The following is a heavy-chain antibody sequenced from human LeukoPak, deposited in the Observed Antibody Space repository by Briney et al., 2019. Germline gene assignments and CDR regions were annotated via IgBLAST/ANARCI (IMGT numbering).Heavy chain of an antibody. Sequence: GGSLRLSCAASGFTFDDYGMSWVRQAPGKGLEWVSAISGSGGSTYYADSVKGRFTISRDNSKNTLYLQMNSLRAEDTAVYYCAKALDRGYSSDYMDVWGKGTTVTVSS. J-gene: IGHJ6*03. CDR2: ISGSGGST. D-gene: IGHD5-18*01. CDR3: AKALDRGYSSDYMDV. CDR1: GFTFDDYG. V-gene: IGHV3-23*01.